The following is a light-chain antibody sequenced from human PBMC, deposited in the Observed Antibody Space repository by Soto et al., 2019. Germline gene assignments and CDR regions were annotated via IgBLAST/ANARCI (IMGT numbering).Light chain of an antibody. Sequence: DIQMTQSPSSVSASIGDTVTITCRASQDISTLLAWYQQKPGKAPKLLIYGASTLESGVPSRFSGSASGTDFTLTISSLQPEDFATYYCLQDYSYPWTFGQGTKVEIK. CDR1: QDISTL. V-gene: IGKV1-12*01. J-gene: IGKJ1*01. CDR3: LQDYSYPWT. CDR2: GAS.